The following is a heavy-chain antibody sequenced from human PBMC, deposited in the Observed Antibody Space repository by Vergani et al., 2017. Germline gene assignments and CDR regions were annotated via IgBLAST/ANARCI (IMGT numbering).Heavy chain of an antibody. V-gene: IGHV4-39*07. D-gene: IGHD2-2*01. CDR1: GGSISSSSYY. Sequence: QVQLQESGPGLVKPSETLSLTCTVSGGSISSSSYYWGWIRQPPGKGLEWIGSIYYSGSTYYNPSLKSRVTISVDTSKNQFSLKLSSVTAADTAVYYCARSHRVVVVPAAIGVAFDIWGQGTMVTVSS. CDR2: IYYSGST. J-gene: IGHJ3*02. CDR3: ARSHRVVVVPAAIGVAFDI.